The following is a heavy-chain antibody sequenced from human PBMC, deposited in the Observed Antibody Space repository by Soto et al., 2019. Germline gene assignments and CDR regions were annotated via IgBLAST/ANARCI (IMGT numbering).Heavy chain of an antibody. V-gene: IGHV3-30-3*01. CDR3: AKDPRYCSGGTCFPEGEHWLDS. D-gene: IGHD2-15*01. CDR2: ISSDESNK. J-gene: IGHJ5*01. Sequence: PGGSLRLSCAASGFTFSNYAMNWVRQTPGKGLEWVAVISSDESNKYYTDSLKGRFSISRDNSKNTLYLQMNSLRAEDTAVYYCAKDPRYCSGGTCFPEGEHWLDSWGQGTLVTVSS. CDR1: GFTFSNYA.